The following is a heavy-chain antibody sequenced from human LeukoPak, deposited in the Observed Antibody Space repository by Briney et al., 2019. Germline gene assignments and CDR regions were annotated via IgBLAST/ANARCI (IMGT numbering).Heavy chain of an antibody. CDR2: ISWNSGSI. Sequence: GGSLRLSCAASGFTFDDYAMHWVRQAPGKGLEWVSGISWNSGSIGYADSVKGRFTISRDNAKNSLYLQMNRLRAEDTALYYCAKGSGGGYAPFDYWGQGTLVTVSS. CDR1: GFTFDDYA. V-gene: IGHV3-9*01. D-gene: IGHD5-12*01. CDR3: AKGSGGGYAPFDY. J-gene: IGHJ4*02.